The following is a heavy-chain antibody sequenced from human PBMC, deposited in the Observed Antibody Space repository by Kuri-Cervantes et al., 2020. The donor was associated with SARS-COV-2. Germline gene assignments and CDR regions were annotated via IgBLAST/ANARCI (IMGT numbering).Heavy chain of an antibody. CDR3: SSGGSQREWYY. V-gene: IGHV3-43*01. CDR2: ISWDGGST. D-gene: IGHD3-16*01. CDR1: GFTFGNYF. Sequence: GESLKISCATSGFTFGNYFMHWVRQRPGKGLEWVSLISWDGGSTYYADSVKGRFTISRDNSKDSLFLQMYSLRSEDTAFYYCSSGGSQREWYYWGQGTLVTVSS. J-gene: IGHJ4*02.